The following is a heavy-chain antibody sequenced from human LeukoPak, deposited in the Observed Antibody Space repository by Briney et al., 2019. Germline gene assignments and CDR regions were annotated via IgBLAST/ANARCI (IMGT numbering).Heavy chain of an antibody. Sequence: GGSLRLSCAASGFTFSSSDMHWVRQAPGKGLEWVAFIRYDGNNKYYADSVKGRLTITRDNSKNTLYLQMNSLRAEETAVYYCARAGPSSSWHQFDYWGQGTLVTVSS. CDR3: ARAGPSSSWHQFDY. CDR2: IRYDGNNK. D-gene: IGHD6-13*01. V-gene: IGHV3-30*02. CDR1: GFTFSSSD. J-gene: IGHJ4*02.